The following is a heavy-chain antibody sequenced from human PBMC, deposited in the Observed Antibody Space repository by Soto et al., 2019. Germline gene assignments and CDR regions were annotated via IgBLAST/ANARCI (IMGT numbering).Heavy chain of an antibody. Sequence: SETLSLTCAVYGGSFSGYYWSWIRQPPGKGLEWIGEINHSGSTNYNPSLKSRVTISVDTSKNQFSLKLSSVTAADTAVYYCARAVGDFWSGYRGYGMDVWGQGTTVTGS. CDR3: ARAVGDFWSGYRGYGMDV. V-gene: IGHV4-34*01. J-gene: IGHJ6*02. D-gene: IGHD3-3*01. CDR2: INHSGST. CDR1: GGSFSGYY.